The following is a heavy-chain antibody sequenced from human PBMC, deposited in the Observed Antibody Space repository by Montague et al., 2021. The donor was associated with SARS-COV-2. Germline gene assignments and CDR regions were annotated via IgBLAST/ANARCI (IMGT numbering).Heavy chain of an antibody. CDR3: AVELHYFFDY. Sequence: SETLSLTCNVSGDSITNTRYFWGWIRQPPGKALDWIGSIYHNGKTYYNPSLERRALLSIDTSKNQFPLRLSSAIASDTAVYYCAVELHYFFDYWGQGFLVTVSS. J-gene: IGHJ4*02. CDR1: GDSITNTRYF. D-gene: IGHD1-7*01. V-gene: IGHV4-39*01. CDR2: IYHNGKT.